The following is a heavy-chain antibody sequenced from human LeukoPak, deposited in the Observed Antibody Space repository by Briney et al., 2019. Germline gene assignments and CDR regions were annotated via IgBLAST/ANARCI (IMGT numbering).Heavy chain of an antibody. J-gene: IGHJ5*02. D-gene: IGHD2-2*01. V-gene: IGHV4-61*01. CDR1: GGSVNRDSCY. CDR2: IYYSGST. Sequence: SETLSLTCTVSGGSVNRDSCYWSWIRQPPGKGLEWIGYIYYSGSTNHNPSLKSRVTISLDTSKNQFSLKVSSVTAADTAVYYCVRWYCTRTSCPLDSWGQGTLVTVSS. CDR3: VRWYCTRTSCPLDS.